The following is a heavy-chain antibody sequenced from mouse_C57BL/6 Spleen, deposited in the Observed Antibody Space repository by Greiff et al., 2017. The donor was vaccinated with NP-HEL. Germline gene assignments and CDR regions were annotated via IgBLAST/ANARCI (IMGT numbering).Heavy chain of an antibody. D-gene: IGHD2-4*01. V-gene: IGHV1-64*01. J-gene: IGHJ4*01. Sequence: QVQLQQPGAELVKPGASVKLSCKASGYTFTSYWMHWVKQRPGQGLEWIGMIHPNSGSTNYNEKFKSKATLTVDKSSSTAYMQLSSLTSEDSAVYYCARSSYDYDDAMDYWGQGTSVTVSS. CDR2: IHPNSGST. CDR3: ARSSYDYDDAMDY. CDR1: GYTFTSYW.